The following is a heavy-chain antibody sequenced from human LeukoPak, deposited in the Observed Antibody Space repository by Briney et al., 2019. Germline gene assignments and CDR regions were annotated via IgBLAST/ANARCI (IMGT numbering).Heavy chain of an antibody. CDR1: GFSSSIHW. CDR3: AKHSSGWYYFDY. J-gene: IGHJ4*02. CDR2: INPEGGST. D-gene: IGHD6-19*01. V-gene: IGHV3-74*01. Sequence: GGSLRLSCAASGFSSSIHWMHWVRPAPGKGLVWVSRINPEGGSTNYADSVKGRFSISRDNSKNTLYLQMNSLRAEDAAVYFCAKHSSGWYYFDYWGQGTLVTVSS.